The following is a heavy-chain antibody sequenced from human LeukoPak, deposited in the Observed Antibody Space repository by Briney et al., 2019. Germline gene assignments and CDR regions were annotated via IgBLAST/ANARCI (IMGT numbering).Heavy chain of an antibody. CDR3: ARVNVLRFLEWLSHTADMANWFDP. CDR1: GFTFSSYW. CDR2: IKQDGSEK. V-gene: IGHV3-7*01. D-gene: IGHD3-3*01. J-gene: IGHJ5*02. Sequence: PGGSLRLSCAASGFTFSSYWMSWVRQAPGKGLEWVANIKQDGSEKYYVDSVKGRFTISRDNAKNSLYLQMNSLRAEDTAVYYCARVNVLRFLEWLSHTADMANWFDPWGQGTLVTVSS.